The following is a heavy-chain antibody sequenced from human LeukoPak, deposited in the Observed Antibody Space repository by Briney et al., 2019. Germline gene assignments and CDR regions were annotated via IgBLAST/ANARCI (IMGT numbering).Heavy chain of an antibody. V-gene: IGHV1-46*01. CDR1: GYPFTTYG. D-gene: IGHD2-2*01. Sequence: ASVKVSCKASGYPFTTYGIDWVRQAPGQGLEWMGIINPSGGSTSYAQKFQGRVTMTRDTSTSTVYMELSSLRSEDTAVYYCARDWGDCSSTSCYWGAFDIWGQGTMVTVSS. CDR3: ARDWGDCSSTSCYWGAFDI. CDR2: INPSGGST. J-gene: IGHJ3*02.